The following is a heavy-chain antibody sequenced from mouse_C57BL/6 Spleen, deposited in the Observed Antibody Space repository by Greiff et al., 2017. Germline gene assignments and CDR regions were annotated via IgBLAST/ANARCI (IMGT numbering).Heavy chain of an antibody. Sequence: QVQLQQPGAELVKPGASVKLSCKVSGYTFTSYWMHWVKQRPGQGLEWIGMIHRNSGSTNYNEKFKSKATLTVDKSTSTAYMKLSSLTYEDSAVYSCASTMITTEGYFDYWGQGPTLPVSS. CDR1: GYTFTSYW. D-gene: IGHD2-4*01. CDR3: ASTMITTEGYFDY. CDR2: IHRNSGST. J-gene: IGHJ2*01. V-gene: IGHV1-64*01.